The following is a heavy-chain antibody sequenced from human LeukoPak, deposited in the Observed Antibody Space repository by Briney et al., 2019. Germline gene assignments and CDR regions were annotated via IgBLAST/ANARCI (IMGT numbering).Heavy chain of an antibody. CDR2: IYTSGST. J-gene: IGHJ6*03. D-gene: IGHD6-19*01. V-gene: IGHV4-4*07. CDR3: ARVRLVRSYYYYYYMDV. Sequence: PSETLSLTCTVSGRSIRSYYWSWIRQPAGKGLEWIGRIYTSGSTNYNPSLKSRVTMSVDTSKNQFSLKLSSVTAADTAVYYCARVRLVRSYYYYYYMDVWGKGTTVTVSS. CDR1: GRSIRSYY.